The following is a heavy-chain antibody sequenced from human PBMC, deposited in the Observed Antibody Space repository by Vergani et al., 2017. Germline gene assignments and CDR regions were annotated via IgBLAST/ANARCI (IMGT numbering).Heavy chain of an antibody. V-gene: IGHV3-48*02. CDR2: ISSSSSTI. CDR3: ARATLYGDYGDDYFDY. Sequence: VQLVESGGGLVKPGGSLRLSCAASGFTFSSYSMNWVRQAPGKGLEWVSYISSSSSTIYYADSVKGRFTISRDNAKNSLYLQMNSLRDEDTAVYYCARATLYGDYGDDYFDYWGQGTLVTVSS. J-gene: IGHJ4*02. CDR1: GFTFSSYS. D-gene: IGHD4-17*01.